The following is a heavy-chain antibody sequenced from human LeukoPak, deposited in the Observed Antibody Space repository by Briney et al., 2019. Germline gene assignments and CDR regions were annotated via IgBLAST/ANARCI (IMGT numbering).Heavy chain of an antibody. D-gene: IGHD3-16*01. V-gene: IGHV3-74*01. CDR1: GFSLSDYW. CDR2: ITSDGSTT. Sequence: GGSLRLSCVGSGFSLSDYWMHWVRQTPGKGLMWVSRITSDGSTTWYADSVKGRFTVSRDNAKNTLFLEMNSLRDEDTAVYYCAGDYIWGRLFWGQGTLVTVSS. J-gene: IGHJ4*01. CDR3: AGDYIWGRLF.